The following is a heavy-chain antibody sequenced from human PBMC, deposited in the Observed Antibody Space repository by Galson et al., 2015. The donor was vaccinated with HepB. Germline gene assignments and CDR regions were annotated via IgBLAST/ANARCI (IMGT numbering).Heavy chain of an antibody. Sequence: SLRLSCAASGVTFSSYAMHWVRQAPGKGLEYVSAISSNGGSTYYANSVKGRFTISRDNSKNTLYLQMGSLRAEDMAVYYCARENPPGLGSSWYSYFDYWGQGTLVTVSS. D-gene: IGHD6-13*01. V-gene: IGHV3-64*01. CDR3: ARENPPGLGSSWYSYFDY. CDR2: ISSNGGST. J-gene: IGHJ4*02. CDR1: GVTFSSYA.